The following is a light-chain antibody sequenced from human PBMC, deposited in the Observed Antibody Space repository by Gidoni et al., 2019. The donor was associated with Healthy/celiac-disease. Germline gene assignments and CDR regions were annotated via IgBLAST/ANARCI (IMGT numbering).Light chain of an antibody. Sequence: IVLTQSPATLSLSPGERATLPCRASQSVSSYLAWYQQKPGQAPRLLIYDASNRATGIPARFSGSGSGTDFTLTISSLEPEDFAVYYCQQRSNWPLFGQGTRLEIK. V-gene: IGKV3-11*01. CDR1: QSVSSY. CDR2: DAS. J-gene: IGKJ5*01. CDR3: QQRSNWPL.